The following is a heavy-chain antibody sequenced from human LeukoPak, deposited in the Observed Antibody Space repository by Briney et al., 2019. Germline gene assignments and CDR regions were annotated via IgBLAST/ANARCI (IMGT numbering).Heavy chain of an antibody. J-gene: IGHJ4*02. Sequence: GGSLRLSRAASGFTVSSNYMTWVRQAPGKGLEWVSVIYAGGSTSYADSVKGRFTISRDTSRNTLYLQMNSLRAEDTAVYYCGRAEGSGSSPTRGVGNWGQGTLVTVSS. CDR2: IYAGGST. CDR1: GFTVSSNY. CDR3: GRAEGSGSSPTRGVGN. V-gene: IGHV3-53*01. D-gene: IGHD1-26*01.